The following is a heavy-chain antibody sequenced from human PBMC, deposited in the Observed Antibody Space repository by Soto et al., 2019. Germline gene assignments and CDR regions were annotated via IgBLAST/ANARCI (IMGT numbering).Heavy chain of an antibody. CDR2: MNPNSGNT. CDR1: GYTFTSYD. Sequence: ASVTVSCTASGYTFTSYDSNWVRQANGQGLEWMGWMNPNSGNTGYAQKFQGRVTMTRNTSISTAYMELSSLRSEDTAVYYCARVIVATSYYYYYYMDVWGKGTTVTVSS. D-gene: IGHD5-12*01. CDR3: ARVIVATSYYYYYYMDV. V-gene: IGHV1-8*01. J-gene: IGHJ6*03.